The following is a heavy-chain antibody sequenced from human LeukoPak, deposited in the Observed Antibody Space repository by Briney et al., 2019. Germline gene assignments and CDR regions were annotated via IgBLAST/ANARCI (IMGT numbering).Heavy chain of an antibody. Sequence: GSLRLSCAVSGFSVSGYWMTWVRQAPGKGLEWVANIKQDGSEKNYVDSVKGRFTISRDNAENSLFLQMNSLRVEDTAVYYCAREWQGGIAAAGTKIEGDYWGQGTLVADSS. CDR2: IKQDGSEK. D-gene: IGHD6-13*01. CDR1: GFSVSGYW. CDR3: AREWQGGIAAAGTKIEGDY. J-gene: IGHJ4*02. V-gene: IGHV3-7*01.